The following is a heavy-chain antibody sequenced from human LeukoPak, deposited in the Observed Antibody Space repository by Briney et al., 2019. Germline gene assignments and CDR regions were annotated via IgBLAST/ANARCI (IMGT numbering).Heavy chain of an antibody. D-gene: IGHD3-3*01. CDR3: ASTVLRFSDYYMDV. V-gene: IGHV4-59*01. CDR1: GGSISSYY. CDR2: IYYSGST. Sequence: SETLSLTCTVSGGSISSYYWSWIRQPPGKGLEWIGYIYYSGSTNYNPSLKSRVTISVDTSKNQFSLKLSSVTAADTAVYYCASTVLRFSDYYMDVWGKGTTVTVSS. J-gene: IGHJ6*03.